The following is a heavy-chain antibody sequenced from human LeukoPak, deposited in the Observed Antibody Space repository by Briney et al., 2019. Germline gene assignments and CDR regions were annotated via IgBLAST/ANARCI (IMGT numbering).Heavy chain of an antibody. CDR3: ARGKGEYSSSAGEFDY. CDR2: ISGSGGST. CDR1: GGSFSGYY. D-gene: IGHD6-6*01. Sequence: ETLSLTCAVYGGSFSGYYWSWIRQAPGKGLEWVSAISGSGGSTYYADSVKGRFTISRDNSKNTLYLQMNSLRAEDTAVYYCARGKGEYSSSAGEFDYWGQGTLVTVSS. V-gene: IGHV3-23*01. J-gene: IGHJ4*02.